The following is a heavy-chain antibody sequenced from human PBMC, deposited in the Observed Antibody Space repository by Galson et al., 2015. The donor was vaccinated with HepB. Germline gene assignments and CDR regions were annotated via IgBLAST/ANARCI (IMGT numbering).Heavy chain of an antibody. CDR2: IIPILGIA. CDR1: GGTFSSYA. D-gene: IGHD7-27*01. J-gene: IGHJ4*02. CDR3: AAGDANWGLSVDY. Sequence: SVKVSCKASGGTFSSYAISWVRQAPGQGLEWMGRIIPILGIANYAQKFQGRVTITADKSTSTAYMELSSLRSEDTAVYYCAAGDANWGLSVDYWGQGTLVTVSS. V-gene: IGHV1-69*04.